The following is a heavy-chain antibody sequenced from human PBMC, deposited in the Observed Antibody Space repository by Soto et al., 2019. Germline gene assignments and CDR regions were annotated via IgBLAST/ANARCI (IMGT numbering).Heavy chain of an antibody. CDR2: IYDNGTT. Sequence: GGSLRLSCAASGLTVSNAYMAWVRQATGMGREWVSVIYDNGTTYYADSVKARFTISRDNSKNTLYLQMNSLRAEDTAVYYCARDPGVRSAHDYWGQGTLVTVSS. V-gene: IGHV3-53*01. J-gene: IGHJ4*02. D-gene: IGHD2-15*01. CDR3: ARDPGVRSAHDY. CDR1: GLTVSNAY.